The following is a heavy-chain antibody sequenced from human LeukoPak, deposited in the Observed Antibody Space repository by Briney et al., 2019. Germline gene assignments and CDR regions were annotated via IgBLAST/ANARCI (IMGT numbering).Heavy chain of an antibody. CDR2: ISSGSDYT. CDR1: GFXFSSYG. Sequence: PGGSLRLSCAASGFXFSSYGINWVRQAPRKGPQWVSSISSGSDYTYYADSVKGRFTISRDNSKNTLYLDMTSLRAGDTAIYYCAKIGVIENWYYDLWGRGTLVAVSS. CDR3: AKIGVIENWYYDL. J-gene: IGHJ2*01. V-gene: IGHV3-23*01. D-gene: IGHD3-3*01.